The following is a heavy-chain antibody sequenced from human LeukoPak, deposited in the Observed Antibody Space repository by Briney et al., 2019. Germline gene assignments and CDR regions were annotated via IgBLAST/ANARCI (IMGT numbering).Heavy chain of an antibody. V-gene: IGHV3-23*01. Sequence: GGSLRLSCAASGFILSNYAMSWVRQAPGKGLEWVSSFSGCGGSTYYADSVKGRFTIYRDNSKNTLYLQMNSLRAEDTAVYYCASQTEYAGGWVDYWGQGTLVTVSS. D-gene: IGHD6-19*01. CDR3: ASQTEYAGGWVDY. J-gene: IGHJ4*02. CDR1: GFILSNYA. CDR2: FSGCGGST.